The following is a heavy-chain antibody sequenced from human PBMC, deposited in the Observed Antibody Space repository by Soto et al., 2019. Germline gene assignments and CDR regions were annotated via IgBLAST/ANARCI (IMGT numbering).Heavy chain of an antibody. CDR2: ISYDGSKK. J-gene: IGHJ4*02. D-gene: IGHD4-17*01. V-gene: IGHV3-30-3*01. Sequence: GGSLRLSCAASGFTFSGFALYWVRQAPGKGLEWVAVISYDGSKKYYADSVKGRFTISRDNSKNTLYLQMNGLRTEDTALYYCTRDMDYGDRAVGDYWGQGTLVTVSS. CDR3: TRDMDYGDRAVGDY. CDR1: GFTFSGFA.